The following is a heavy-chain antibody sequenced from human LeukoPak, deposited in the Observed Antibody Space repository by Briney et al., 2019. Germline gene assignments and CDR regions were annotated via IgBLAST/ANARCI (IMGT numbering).Heavy chain of an antibody. CDR1: GFTFGDYA. CDR3: TRAREMATIIH. Sequence: PGGSLRLSCTASGFTFGDYAMSWVRQAPGKGLEWVGFIRSKAYGGTTEYAASVKGRFTISRDDSKSIAYLQMNSLKTEDTAVYYCTRAREMATIIHWGQGALVTVSS. D-gene: IGHD5-24*01. V-gene: IGHV3-49*04. J-gene: IGHJ4*02. CDR2: IRSKAYGGTT.